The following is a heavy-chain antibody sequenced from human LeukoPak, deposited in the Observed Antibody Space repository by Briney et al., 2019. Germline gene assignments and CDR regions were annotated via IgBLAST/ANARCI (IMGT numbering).Heavy chain of an antibody. D-gene: IGHD5-18*01. V-gene: IGHV1-69*05. CDR2: IIPIFGTA. J-gene: IGHJ4*02. Sequence: SVKVSCKASGGTFSSYAISWVRQAPGQGLEWMGRIIPIFGTANYAQKFQGRVTITTDESTSTAYMELSSLRSEDTAVYYCARDTLWIHSAGYYFAYWGQGTLVTVSS. CDR1: GGTFSSYA. CDR3: ARDTLWIHSAGYYFAY.